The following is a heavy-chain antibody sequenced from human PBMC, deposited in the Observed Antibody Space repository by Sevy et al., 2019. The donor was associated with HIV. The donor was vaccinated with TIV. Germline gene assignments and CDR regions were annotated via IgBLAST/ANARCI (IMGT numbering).Heavy chain of an antibody. CDR2: ISPHNGDT. V-gene: IGHV1-18*01. D-gene: IGHD2-15*01. Sequence: ASVKVSCKVSGYTFNTYRIHWVRQAPGQGLEWMGWISPHNGDTNYAQRLQGRVTMITDTSTSTAYMELKSLRSDDTAVYYCARAYCSGGRCYSFASWGQGTLVTVSS. J-gene: IGHJ5*02. CDR3: ARAYCSGGRCYSFAS. CDR1: GYTFNTYR.